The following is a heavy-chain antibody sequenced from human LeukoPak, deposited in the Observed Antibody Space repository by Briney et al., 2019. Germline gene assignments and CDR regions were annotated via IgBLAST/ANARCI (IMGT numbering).Heavy chain of an antibody. V-gene: IGHV3-23*01. J-gene: IGHJ4*02. D-gene: IGHD6-25*01. CDR1: VLTFSSYA. CDR3: AKGGRIAAAAFDY. CDR2: ISGSGGST. Sequence: GGSLRLACAASVLTFSSYAMGWVRQAPAQGLEWVSAISGSGGSTYYADSVKGRFTISRDNSKNTLYLQMNSLRAEDTAVYYCAKGGRIAAAAFDYWGQGTLVTVSS.